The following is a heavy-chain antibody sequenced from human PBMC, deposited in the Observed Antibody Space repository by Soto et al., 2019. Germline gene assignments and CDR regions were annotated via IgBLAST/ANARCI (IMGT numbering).Heavy chain of an antibody. CDR1: VLSVTSGNYY. V-gene: IGHV4-61*01. D-gene: IGHD2-21*02. Sequence: SETLSLTCTVSVLSVTSGNYYWSLIRQHSGKGLECIGHIYYSGNTSYNPCLKSRVTISVDASKNQCSLKLSSVTAADTAIYYCARGPVVTPFVDYWGQGTLVTVSS. CDR3: ARGPVVTPFVDY. CDR2: IYYSGNT. J-gene: IGHJ4*02.